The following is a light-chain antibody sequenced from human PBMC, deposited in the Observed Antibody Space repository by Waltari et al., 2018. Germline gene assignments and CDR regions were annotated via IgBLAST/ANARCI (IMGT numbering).Light chain of an antibody. J-gene: IGKJ1*01. CDR3: QQTYSTPWT. CDR1: DSISNY. CDR2: GAS. V-gene: IGKV1-39*01. Sequence: HMTQSTISLSASVGDRIHMTCRASDSISNYLIWYQHKPGKAPKCLIYGASTLQSGVPSRVSGGGSGTEFTLTISSLQPEDVATYFCQQTYSTPWTFGQGTKVEI.